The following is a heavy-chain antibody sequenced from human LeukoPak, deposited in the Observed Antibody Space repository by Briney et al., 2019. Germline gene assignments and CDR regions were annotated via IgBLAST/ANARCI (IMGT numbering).Heavy chain of an antibody. CDR3: ASRSDYSSDYYFDC. CDR1: GGSFSGYY. CDR2: INHSGST. D-gene: IGHD4-4*01. J-gene: IGHJ4*02. V-gene: IGHV4-34*01. Sequence: SETLSLTCAVYGGSFSGYYWSWIRQPPGKGLEWIGEINHSGSTNYNPSLKSRVTISVDTSKNQFSLKLSSVTAADTAVYYCASRSDYSSDYYFDCWGQGTLVTVSS.